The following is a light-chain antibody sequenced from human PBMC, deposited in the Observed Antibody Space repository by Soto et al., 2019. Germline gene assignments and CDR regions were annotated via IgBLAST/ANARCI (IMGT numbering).Light chain of an antibody. CDR1: SSDVVSYNL. Sequence: QSVLTQPASVSGSPGQAITISCAGPSSDVVSYNLVSWYQQYPGKAPKLIIYEGTKRPSGVSDRFSGSKSGTTASLTISGLQAEDEAEYYCCSYTGKMMFGGGTKLTVL. CDR3: CSYTGKMM. J-gene: IGLJ3*02. CDR2: EGT. V-gene: IGLV2-23*01.